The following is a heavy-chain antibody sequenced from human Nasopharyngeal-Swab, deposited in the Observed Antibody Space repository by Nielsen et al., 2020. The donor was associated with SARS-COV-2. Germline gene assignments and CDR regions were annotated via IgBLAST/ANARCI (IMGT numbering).Heavy chain of an antibody. V-gene: IGHV3-66*01. J-gene: IGHJ3*02. CDR3: ARDRPQGGLSGYGDAFDI. D-gene: IGHD5-12*01. CDR2: IYSGGST. CDR1: GLTVSSNY. Sequence: GGSLRLSCAASGLTVSSNYMSWVRQAPGKGLEWVSVIYSGGSTYYADSVKGRFTISRDNSKNTLYLQMNSLRAEDTAVYYCARDRPQGGLSGYGDAFDIWGQGTMVTVSS.